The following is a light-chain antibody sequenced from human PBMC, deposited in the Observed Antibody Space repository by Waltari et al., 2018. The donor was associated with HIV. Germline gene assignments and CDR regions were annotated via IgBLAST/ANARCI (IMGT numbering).Light chain of an antibody. CDR1: ISTLGANF. CDR3: STWDNSLSHWV. J-gene: IGLJ3*02. V-gene: IGLV1-47*01. Sequence: QSVATQPPSASGTPGQNIAISSSGDISTLGANFLNWYQHRPGTAPRLLIYRNDQRPSGVPDRFSGSKSATSASLAISGLRSEDEADYHCSTWDNSLSHWVFGGGTKVTVL. CDR2: RND.